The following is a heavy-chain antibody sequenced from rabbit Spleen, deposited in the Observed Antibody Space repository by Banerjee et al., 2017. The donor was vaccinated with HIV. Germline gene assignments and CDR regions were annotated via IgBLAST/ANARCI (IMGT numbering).Heavy chain of an antibody. J-gene: IGHJ4*01. D-gene: IGHD4-2*01. CDR1: GLDFGRSYW. V-gene: IGHV1S45*01. CDR2: IDVVKRGTT. Sequence: QEQLGESGGDLVKPGASLTLTGKASGLDFGRSYWKCWVRQAPGKGLEWIACIDVVKRGTTYYASWAKGRFTVSKTSSTTVTLQMTSLTAADTATYFCARDAAGREDFNLWGPGTLVTVS. CDR3: ARDAAGREDFNL.